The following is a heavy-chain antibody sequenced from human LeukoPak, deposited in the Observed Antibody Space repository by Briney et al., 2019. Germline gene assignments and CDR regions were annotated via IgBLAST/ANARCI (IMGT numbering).Heavy chain of an antibody. CDR3: ARGYYDSSGYSNTFDI. CDR1: GASISSYY. Sequence: SETLSLTCTVSGASISSYYWSWIRQPPGKGLEWIGYIYYSGNTNYNPSLKSRVTISVDTSKNQSSLKLSSVTAADTAVYYCARGYYDSSGYSNTFDIWGQGTMVTVSS. V-gene: IGHV4-59*01. D-gene: IGHD3-22*01. CDR2: IYYSGNT. J-gene: IGHJ3*02.